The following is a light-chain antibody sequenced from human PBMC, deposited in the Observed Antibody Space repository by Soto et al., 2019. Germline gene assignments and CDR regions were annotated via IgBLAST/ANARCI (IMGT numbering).Light chain of an antibody. CDR1: QSISSY. CDR2: KAS. CDR3: QQYNSYWT. V-gene: IGKV1-5*03. Sequence: DIHMTQSPSSLSASVGNIVTITCRASQSISSYFNWYQQKPGKAPKLLIYKASSLESGVPSRLSGSGSGTEFTLTISSMKPEDFATYYCQQYNSYWTFGHGTKVDI. J-gene: IGKJ1*01.